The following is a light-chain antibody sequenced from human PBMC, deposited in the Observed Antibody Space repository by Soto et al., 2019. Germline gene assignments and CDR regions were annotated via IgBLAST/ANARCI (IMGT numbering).Light chain of an antibody. J-gene: IGLJ2*01. CDR1: SSDIGAYNF. Sequence: QSALTQPASVSGSPGQSITISCTGTSSDIGAYNFVSWYQQHPGKAPKLMISGGRERSSGVSNRFSGSKSGNTASLTISGLQAEDEADYYCSSYTTSVTRVVFGGGTKVTVL. CDR2: GGR. CDR3: SSYTTSVTRVV. V-gene: IGLV2-14*02.